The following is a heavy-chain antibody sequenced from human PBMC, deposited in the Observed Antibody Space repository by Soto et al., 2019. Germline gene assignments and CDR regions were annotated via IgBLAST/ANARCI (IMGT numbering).Heavy chain of an antibody. CDR3: AGDFPGRDY. CDR1: GGSIRSYY. J-gene: IGHJ4*02. V-gene: IGHV4-59*01. CDR2: LYYSGST. Sequence: QVQLQESGPGLVKPSETLSLTCTVSGGSIRSYYWSWIRQPPGKGLEWIGNLYYSGSTNYNPSPKSRVTISLDTSKNQFSLKLTSVTAADTAVYYCAGDFPGRDYWGQGTLVTVSS.